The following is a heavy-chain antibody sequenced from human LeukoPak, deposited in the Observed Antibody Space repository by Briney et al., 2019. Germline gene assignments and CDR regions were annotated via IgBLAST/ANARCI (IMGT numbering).Heavy chain of an antibody. CDR2: IKGDGGT. V-gene: IGHV3-74*01. D-gene: IGHD3-22*01. J-gene: IGHJ1*01. CDR1: GFTFSRYR. Sequence: GGSLRLSCAASGFTFSRYRMHWVRQAPGKGLVWVSRIKGDGGTNYADSVKGRFTISRDNAKNTVSLQMNSLRAEDTGVYYCARAPSEIGGYYPEYFRHWGQGTRVTVSS. CDR3: ARAPSEIGGYYPEYFRH.